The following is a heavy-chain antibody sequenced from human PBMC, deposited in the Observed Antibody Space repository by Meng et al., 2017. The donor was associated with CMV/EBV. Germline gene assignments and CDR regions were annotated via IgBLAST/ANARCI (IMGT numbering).Heavy chain of an antibody. D-gene: IGHD3-3*01. CDR2: ISGSGGST. V-gene: IGHV3-23*01. CDR3: ARGGLVGVVNNWFDP. J-gene: IGHJ5*02. Sequence: GESLKLSCAASGFTFSSYAMSWVRQAPGKGLEWVSAISGSGGSTYYADSVKGRFTISRDNSKNTLYLQMNSLRAEDTAVYYCARGGLVGVVNNWFDPWGQGTLVTVSS. CDR1: GFTFSSYA.